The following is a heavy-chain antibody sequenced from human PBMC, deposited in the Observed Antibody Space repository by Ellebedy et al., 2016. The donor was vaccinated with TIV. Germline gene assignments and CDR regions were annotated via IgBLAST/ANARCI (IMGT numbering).Heavy chain of an antibody. CDR3: ARGRRSDYYYYGMDV. Sequence: GESLKISCAASGFTFSSYSMNWVRQAPGKGLEWVSYISSSSSTIYYADSVKGGFTISRDNAKNSLYLQMHRLRDEDTAVYYCARGRRSDYYYYGMDVWGQGTTVTVSS. CDR2: ISSSSSTI. D-gene: IGHD3-10*01. V-gene: IGHV3-48*02. J-gene: IGHJ6*02. CDR1: GFTFSSYS.